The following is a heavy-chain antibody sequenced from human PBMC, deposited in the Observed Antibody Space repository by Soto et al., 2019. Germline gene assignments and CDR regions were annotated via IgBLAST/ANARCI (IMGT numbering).Heavy chain of an antibody. D-gene: IGHD4-17*01. V-gene: IGHV1-46*01. J-gene: IGHJ4*02. CDR1: VYTFTSYY. Sequence: GSSVKVSCKASVYTFTSYYMHWVRQAPGQGLEWMGIINPSGGSTSYAQKFQGRVTMTRDTSTSTVYMELSSLRSEDTAVYYCARDLRSYGDYDPPFDYWGQGTLVTVSS. CDR3: ARDLRSYGDYDPPFDY. CDR2: INPSGGST.